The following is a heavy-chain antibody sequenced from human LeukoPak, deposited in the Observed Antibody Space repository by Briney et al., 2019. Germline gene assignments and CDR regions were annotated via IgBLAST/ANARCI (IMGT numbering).Heavy chain of an antibody. CDR3: AKDRGAVALDAFDI. CDR2: ISSSSSTI. CDR1: GFTFSSYS. D-gene: IGHD6-19*01. V-gene: IGHV3-48*02. Sequence: GGSLRLSCAASGFTFSSYSMNWVRQAPGKGLEWVSYISSSSSTIYYADSVKGRFTISRDNAKNSLYLQMNSLRDEDTAVYYCAKDRGAVALDAFDIWGQGTMVTVSS. J-gene: IGHJ3*02.